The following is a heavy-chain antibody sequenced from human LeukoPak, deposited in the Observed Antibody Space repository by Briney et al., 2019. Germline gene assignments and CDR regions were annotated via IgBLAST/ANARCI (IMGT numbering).Heavy chain of an antibody. D-gene: IGHD6-19*01. CDR2: IKQDGSEK. CDR3: ARDRCWLVRGHNWFDP. Sequence: GGSLRLSCAVSGFTFRSYWLSWVPRSPGKGREWVGNIKQDGSEKYYVDSVKGRFTISRDNANNSLYLQKNSLRAEDTAVYYCARDRCWLVRGHNWFDPWGQGTLVTVSS. CDR1: GFTFRSYW. J-gene: IGHJ5*02. V-gene: IGHV3-7*03.